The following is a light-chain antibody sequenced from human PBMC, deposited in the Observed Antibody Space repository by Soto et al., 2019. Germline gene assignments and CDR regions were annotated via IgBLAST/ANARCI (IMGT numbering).Light chain of an antibody. CDR3: QQYGSSWT. V-gene: IGKV3-20*01. CDR2: TTS. CDR1: QSGSTNY. J-gene: IGKJ1*01. Sequence: EIVLTQSPGTLSLSPGRRATLSCRASQSGSTNYIAWYQQKPGQAPRLLIYTTSNRATGIPDRFSGSGSGTDFTLTISRLEPEEFAVYYCQQYGSSWTFGQGTKVEIK.